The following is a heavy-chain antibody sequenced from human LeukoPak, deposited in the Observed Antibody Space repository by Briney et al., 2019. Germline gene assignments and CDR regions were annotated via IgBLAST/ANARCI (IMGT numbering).Heavy chain of an antibody. J-gene: IGHJ4*02. CDR2: IYYSGST. CDR1: GGSISSYY. Sequence: SETLSLTCTVSGGSISSYYWSWIRQPPGKGLEWIGYIYYSGSTNYNPSLKSRVTISVDTSKNQFSLKLSSVTAADMAVYYCARGLAARRFDYWGQGTLVTVSS. D-gene: IGHD6-6*01. V-gene: IGHV4-59*01. CDR3: ARGLAARRFDY.